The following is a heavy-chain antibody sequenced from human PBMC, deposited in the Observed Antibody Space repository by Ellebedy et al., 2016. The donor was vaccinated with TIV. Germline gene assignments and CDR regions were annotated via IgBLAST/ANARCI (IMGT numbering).Heavy chain of an antibody. CDR2: IPGNSYDI. CDR3: ARAQQMVNHDPFDI. CDR1: GFAFSNYA. D-gene: IGHD6-13*01. J-gene: IGHJ3*02. V-gene: IGHV3-48*02. Sequence: GGSLRLSXAASGFAFSNYAMTWVRQAPGQGLEWVSHIPGNSYDIVYADSVKGRFTISRDNAKNSLFLQMNSLRDEDTAVYYCARAQQMVNHDPFDIWGQGTMVTVSS.